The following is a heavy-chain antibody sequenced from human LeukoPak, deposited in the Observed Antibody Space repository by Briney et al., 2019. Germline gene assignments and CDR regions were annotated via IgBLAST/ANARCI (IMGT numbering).Heavy chain of an antibody. J-gene: IGHJ4*02. CDR2: IFHSGIT. Sequence: LETLSLTCSVSGGSTSSYYWSWIRQAPGKGLEWIGYIFHSGITNYNPSLKSRVTISVDTSMNQFSLKLVSVTAADTAVYYCARTTSAYVFDYWGQGTLVTVSS. CDR1: GGSTSSYY. CDR3: ARTTSAYVFDY. D-gene: IGHD3-10*02. V-gene: IGHV4-59*01.